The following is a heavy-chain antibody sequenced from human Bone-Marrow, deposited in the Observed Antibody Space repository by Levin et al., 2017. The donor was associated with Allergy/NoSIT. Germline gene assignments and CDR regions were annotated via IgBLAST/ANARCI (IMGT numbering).Heavy chain of an antibody. CDR3: ARAHSASELLDY. CDR2: ITDGSSIV. D-gene: IGHD1-26*01. V-gene: IGHV3-48*01. J-gene: IGHJ4*02. CDR1: GFTFSTYS. Sequence: QPGGSLRLSCAASGFTFSTYSMNWVRQAPGKGLEWVAYITDGSSIVFYADSVKGRFTVSRDNAKNSLYLQMKSLRAEDTAVYYCARAHSASELLDYWGRGTLVTVSS.